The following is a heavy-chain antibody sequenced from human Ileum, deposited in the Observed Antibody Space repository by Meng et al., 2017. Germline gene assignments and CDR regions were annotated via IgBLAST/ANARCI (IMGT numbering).Heavy chain of an antibody. V-gene: IGHV4-39*07. CDR3: ARDSSDNWGRFDY. CDR1: GCSISNRSYY. Sequence: SETLSPTCTASGCSISNRSYYWGWIRQPPGKGLEWIGSVYYSGTTYYNPSLSRVTISVDTSKDQFSLNLRSVTAADTAVYYCARDSSDNWGRFDYWGQGTLVTVSS. CDR2: VYYSGTT. J-gene: IGHJ4*02. D-gene: IGHD1-1*01.